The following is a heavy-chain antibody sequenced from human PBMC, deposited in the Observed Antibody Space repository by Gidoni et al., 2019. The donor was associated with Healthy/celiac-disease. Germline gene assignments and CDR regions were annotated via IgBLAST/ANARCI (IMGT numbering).Heavy chain of an antibody. V-gene: IGHV3-30*18. Sequence: QVQLVESGGGVVQPGRSLRLPCAASGFTSSSYGMTWVRQAPGKGLEWVAVISYDGSNKYYADSVKGRFTISRDNSKNTLYLQMNSLRAEDTAVYYCAKDNCSGGSCYLDYWGQGTLVTVSS. J-gene: IGHJ4*02. CDR1: GFTSSSYG. CDR2: ISYDGSNK. D-gene: IGHD2-15*01. CDR3: AKDNCSGGSCYLDY.